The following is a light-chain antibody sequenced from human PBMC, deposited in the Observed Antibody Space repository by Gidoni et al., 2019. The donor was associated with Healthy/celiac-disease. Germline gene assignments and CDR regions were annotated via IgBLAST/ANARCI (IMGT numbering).Light chain of an antibody. CDR2: DVS. CDR3: CSYAGSYTYV. Sequence: QSALTQPRSVSGSPGQSVTISCTGTSSDVGGYNSVSWYQQHPGKAPKLMIYDVSTRPPGVPDRFSGSKSGKTASLTISGLQAEDEADYYCCSYAGSYTYVFGTGTKVTVL. V-gene: IGLV2-11*01. J-gene: IGLJ1*01. CDR1: SSDVGGYNS.